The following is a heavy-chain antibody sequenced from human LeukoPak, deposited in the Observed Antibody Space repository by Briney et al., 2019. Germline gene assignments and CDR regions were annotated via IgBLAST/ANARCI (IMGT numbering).Heavy chain of an antibody. CDR2: LSGDGSST. D-gene: IGHD3-16*01. J-gene: IGHJ6*02. CDR1: GFTFSTYW. Sequence: GGSLRLSCVASGFTFSTYWMHWVRQAPGKGLLWVSRLSGDGSSTKYADSLKGRFTISRDNSKNTVFLQMNSLRAEDTAMYYCAKEEGGYGMDVWGQGTTVTVSS. CDR3: AKEEGGYGMDV. V-gene: IGHV3-74*03.